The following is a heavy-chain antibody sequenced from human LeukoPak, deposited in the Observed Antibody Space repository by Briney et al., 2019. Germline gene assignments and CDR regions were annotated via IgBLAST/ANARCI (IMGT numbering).Heavy chain of an antibody. V-gene: IGHV4-61*01. J-gene: IGHJ3*02. CDR2: ISYSGSI. Sequence: PSETLSLTCTVSGGSVSSGTYYWSWIRQSPGKGLEYIGYISYSGSINYNPSLRSRVTISVDTSKNQFSLKLSSVTAADTAVYYCARDFIPRGYDILTGLPIKPQDAFDIWGQGTMVTVSS. D-gene: IGHD3-9*01. CDR1: GGSVSSGTYY. CDR3: ARDFIPRGYDILTGLPIKPQDAFDI.